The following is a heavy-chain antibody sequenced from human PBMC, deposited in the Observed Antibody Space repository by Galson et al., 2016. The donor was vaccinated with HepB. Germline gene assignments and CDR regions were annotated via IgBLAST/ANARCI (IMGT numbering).Heavy chain of an antibody. Sequence: SLRLSCAASGFTFTTYSMNWVRQAPGKGLEWVSSISSSSAYKYYADSVRGRFTISRGNAKSSLYLQMNSLRGEDTAVYYCARPPRGVFGVVTPLDYWGQGTLVTVSS. CDR2: ISSSSAYK. CDR3: ARPPRGVFGVVTPLDY. V-gene: IGHV3-21*01. CDR1: GFTFTTYS. J-gene: IGHJ4*02. D-gene: IGHD3-3*01.